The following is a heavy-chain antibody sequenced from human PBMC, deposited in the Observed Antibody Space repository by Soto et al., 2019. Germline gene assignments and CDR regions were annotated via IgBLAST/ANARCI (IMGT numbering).Heavy chain of an antibody. Sequence: GGALRLSYSASGFSFSRYSMNWVRQAPGKGLEWVASISRTDAEMYYVDSVKGRFTISRDNAENSLYLQMNSLRVDDTAVYYCARLVGAAANDYWGQGTLVTVSA. CDR2: ISRTDAEM. V-gene: IGHV3-21*01. CDR1: GFSFSRYS. J-gene: IGHJ4*02. CDR3: ARLVGAAANDY. D-gene: IGHD1-26*01.